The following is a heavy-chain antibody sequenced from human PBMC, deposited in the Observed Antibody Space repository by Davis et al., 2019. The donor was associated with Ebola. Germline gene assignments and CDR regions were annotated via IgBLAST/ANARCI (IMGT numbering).Heavy chain of an antibody. CDR1: GFSFSDHP. CDR3: VRDFAFAFDY. CDR2: IRSNSDII. D-gene: IGHD3-3*01. J-gene: IGHJ4*02. Sequence: GESLKISCAASGFSFSDHPMNWVRQAPGKGPEWASHIRSNSDIITYSDSVKGRFTISRDNVKSSLFLQMNSLRDEDTAIYYCVRDFAFAFDYWGQGSLVTVSS. V-gene: IGHV3-48*02.